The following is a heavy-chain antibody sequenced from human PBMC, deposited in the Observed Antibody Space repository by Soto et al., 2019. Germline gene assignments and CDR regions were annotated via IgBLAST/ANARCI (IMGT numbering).Heavy chain of an antibody. CDR1: GYTFTSYA. D-gene: IGHD3-10*01. CDR3: ARKGVTMGRGVTSFGVDYFYYYGMDV. CDR2: INAGNGNT. Sequence: ASVKVACKASGYTFTSYAMHWVRQAPGQRPEWLGGINAGNGNTKYSQKFQGRVTITRDTSASTAYMELSSLRSEDTAVYYCARKGVTMGRGVTSFGVDYFYYYGMDVWGQGTTVTVSS. J-gene: IGHJ6*02. V-gene: IGHV1-3*01.